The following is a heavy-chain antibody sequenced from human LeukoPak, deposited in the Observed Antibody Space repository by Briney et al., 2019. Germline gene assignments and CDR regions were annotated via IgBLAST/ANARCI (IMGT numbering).Heavy chain of an antibody. J-gene: IGHJ4*02. V-gene: IGHV4-59*01. CDR3: ASGTYTHYYFDY. Sequence: SETLSLTCTVSGGSFNTYYWSWIRQPPGKGLEWLGYIYYSGSTNYNPSLKSRVTISVDTSKNQFSLKLSSVTAADTAVYYCASGTYTHYYFDYWGQGTLVTVSS. D-gene: IGHD1-26*01. CDR1: GGSFNTYY. CDR2: IYYSGST.